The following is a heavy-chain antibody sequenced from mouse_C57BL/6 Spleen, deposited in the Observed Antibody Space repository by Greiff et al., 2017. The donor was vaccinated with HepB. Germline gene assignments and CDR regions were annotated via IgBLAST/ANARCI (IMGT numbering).Heavy chain of an antibody. CDR3: ARSDYDYDFDY. CDR1: GYTFTTYP. Sequence: VHLVESGAELVKPGASVKMSCKASGYTFTTYPIEWMKQNHGKSLEWIGNFHPYNDDTKYNEKFKGKATLTVEKSSSTVYLDLSRLTSDDSAVYYCARSDYDYDFDYWGQGTTLTVSS. D-gene: IGHD2-4*01. J-gene: IGHJ2*01. CDR2: FHPYNDDT. V-gene: IGHV1-47*01.